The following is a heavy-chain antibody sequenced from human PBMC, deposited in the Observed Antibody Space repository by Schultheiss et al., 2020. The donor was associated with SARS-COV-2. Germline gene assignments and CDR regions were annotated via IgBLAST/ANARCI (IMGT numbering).Heavy chain of an antibody. Sequence: GSLRLSCTVSGGSVSSGSYYWSWIRQPPGKGLEWIGEIYHSGSTNYNPSLKSRVTISVDTSKNQFSLKLSSVTAADTAVYYCARATSSTAVDYWGQGTLVTVSS. CDR2: IYHSGST. CDR3: ARATSSTAVDY. D-gene: IGHD2-8*02. CDR1: GGSVSSGSYY. J-gene: IGHJ4*02. V-gene: IGHV4-61*01.